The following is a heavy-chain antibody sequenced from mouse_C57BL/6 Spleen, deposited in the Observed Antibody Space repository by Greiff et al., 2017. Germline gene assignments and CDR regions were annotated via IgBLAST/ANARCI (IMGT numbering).Heavy chain of an antibody. J-gene: IGHJ3*01. CDR2: MDPGSVND. CDR3: ASSYGSSPAWFAY. CDR1: GYSCTSYY. Sequence: QVQLQQSGPELVKPGASVKISCKASGYSCTSYYIRWVKQRPGPGLEWIGWMDPGSVNDKYNEKFKGKATLTADTSSSTAYMQLSSLTSEDSAVYYCASSYGSSPAWFAYWGQGTLVTVSA. D-gene: IGHD1-1*01. V-gene: IGHV1-66*01.